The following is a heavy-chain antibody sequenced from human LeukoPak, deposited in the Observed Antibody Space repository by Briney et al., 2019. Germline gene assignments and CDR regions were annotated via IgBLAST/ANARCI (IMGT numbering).Heavy chain of an antibody. CDR2: ISYNGGNN. CDR1: GFTLSNYA. V-gene: IGHV3-30*04. J-gene: IGHJ4*02. Sequence: GGSLRLSCAASGFTLSNYAMHWVRQAPGKGLEWVAVISYNGGNNYYADSVKGRFTISRDNSKTTLYLQMNSLRGEDTAVYYCARGGGYCSSTSCSTPDYWGQGTLVTVSS. D-gene: IGHD2-2*01. CDR3: ARGGGYCSSTSCSTPDY.